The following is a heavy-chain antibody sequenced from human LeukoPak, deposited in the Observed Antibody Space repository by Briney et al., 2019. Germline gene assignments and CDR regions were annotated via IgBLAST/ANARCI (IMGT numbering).Heavy chain of an antibody. CDR1: GGSISSSNW. J-gene: IGHJ4*02. D-gene: IGHD4-17*01. CDR2: IYHSGST. CDR3: SATVTTGGYYFDY. Sequence: PSETLSLTCAVSGGSISSSNWWSWVRQPPGKGLEWIGEIYHSGSTNYNPSLKSRVTISVDKSKNQFSLKLSSVTAADTAVYYGSATVTTGGYYFDYWGQGTLVTVSS. V-gene: IGHV4-4*02.